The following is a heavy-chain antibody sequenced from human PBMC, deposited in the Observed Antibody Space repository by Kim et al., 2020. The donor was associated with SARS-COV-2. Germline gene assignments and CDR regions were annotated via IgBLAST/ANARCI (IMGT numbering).Heavy chain of an antibody. D-gene: IGHD6-19*01. CDR3: AKDVAGSDYYYGMDV. CDR1: GFTFDDYA. J-gene: IGHJ6*02. V-gene: IGHV3-9*01. Sequence: GGSLRLSCAASGFTFDDYAMHWVRQAPGKGLEWVSGISWNSGSIGYADSVKGRFTISRDNAKNSLYLQMNRLRAEDTALYYCAKDVAGSDYYYGMDVWGQGTTVTVSS. CDR2: ISWNSGSI.